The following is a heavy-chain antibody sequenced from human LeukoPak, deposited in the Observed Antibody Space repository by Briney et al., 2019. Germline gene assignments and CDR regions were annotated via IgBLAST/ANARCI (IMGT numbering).Heavy chain of an antibody. CDR3: ARDRNYDISTGYDY. CDR2: IYYSGST. CDR1: GGSISSSY. D-gene: IGHD3-9*01. J-gene: IGHJ4*02. Sequence: SETLSLTCTVSGGSISSSYWSWIRQPPGKGLEWIGYIYYSGSTNYNPSLKSRVTISVDTSKNQFSLKLSSVTAADTAVYYCARDRNYDISTGYDYWGQGTLVIVSS. V-gene: IGHV4-59*01.